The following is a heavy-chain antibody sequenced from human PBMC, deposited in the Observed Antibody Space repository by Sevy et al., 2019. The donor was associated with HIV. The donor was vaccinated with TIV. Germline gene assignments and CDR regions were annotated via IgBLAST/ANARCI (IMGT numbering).Heavy chain of an antibody. CDR2: MNPNSGNT. V-gene: IGHV1-8*01. D-gene: IGHD6-6*01. Sequence: ASVKVSCKASGYTFTFYDINWVRQATGQGLEWVGWMNPNSGNTGYAQKFQGRVTMTRNTSISPAYMELSSLRSEDTAVFYCGRGASLYSSSIIEYDYWGQGTLVTVSS. CDR1: GYTFTFYD. J-gene: IGHJ4*02. CDR3: GRGASLYSSSIIEYDY.